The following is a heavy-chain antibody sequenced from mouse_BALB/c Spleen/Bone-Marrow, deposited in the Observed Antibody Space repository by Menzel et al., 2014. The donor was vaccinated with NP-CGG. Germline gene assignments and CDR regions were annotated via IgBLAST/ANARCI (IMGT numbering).Heavy chain of an antibody. V-gene: IGHV1S34*01. Sequence: LVETGASVKISCKASGYSFTGYYMHWVKQSHGKSLEWIGYISCYNGATSYNQKFKGKATFTVDTSSSTAYMQFNSLTSEDSAVYYCARGIYYGSSSYFDYWGQGTTLTVTS. CDR1: GYSFTGYY. CDR3: ARGIYYGSSSYFDY. J-gene: IGHJ2*01. CDR2: ISCYNGAT. D-gene: IGHD1-1*01.